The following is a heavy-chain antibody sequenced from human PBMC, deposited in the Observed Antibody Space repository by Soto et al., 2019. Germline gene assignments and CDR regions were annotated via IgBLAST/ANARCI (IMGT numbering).Heavy chain of an antibody. D-gene: IGHD2-15*01. V-gene: IGHV4-61*02. CDR2: IYTSGST. CDR1: GGSISSGGYY. CDR3: ARDPGSNWFDP. Sequence: QVQLQESGPGLVKPSQTLSLTCTVSGGSISSGGYYWSWIRQPAGKGLEWIGRIYTSGSTNYNPSLKSRVTMSVDTSKNQFSLKLSSVTAADTAVYYCARDPGSNWFDPWGQGTLVTVSS. J-gene: IGHJ5*02.